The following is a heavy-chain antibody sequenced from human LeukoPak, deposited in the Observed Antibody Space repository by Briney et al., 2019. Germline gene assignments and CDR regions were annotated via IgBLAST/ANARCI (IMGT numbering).Heavy chain of an antibody. D-gene: IGHD4-17*01. CDR2: IYTDGRI. J-gene: IGHJ1*01. V-gene: IGHV3-66*02. CDR3: ARDALIGRSYDYGDYIPYQH. CDR1: GFIVRGSY. Sequence: GGSLRLSCGISGFIVRGSYMSWVRQAPGKGLEWVSMIYTDGRIYYADSVKGRFTISRDNSKNTLFPQMSRLRAEDTAMYYCARDALIGRSYDYGDYIPYQHWGQGTLVTVSS.